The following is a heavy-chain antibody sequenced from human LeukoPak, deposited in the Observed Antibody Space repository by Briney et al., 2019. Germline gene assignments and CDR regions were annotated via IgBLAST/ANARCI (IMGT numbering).Heavy chain of an antibody. Sequence: QTGGSLRLSCAASRFTFSDYYMSWIRQAPGKGLEWISYISSSGGSTYYADSVKGRFTISRDNSKNTLYLQMNSLRAEDTAVYYCAKDTAVLRYQLLGGFGFDYWGQGTLVTVSS. V-gene: IGHV3-23*01. CDR1: RFTFSDYY. J-gene: IGHJ4*02. D-gene: IGHD2-2*01. CDR3: AKDTAVLRYQLLGGFGFDY. CDR2: ISSSGGST.